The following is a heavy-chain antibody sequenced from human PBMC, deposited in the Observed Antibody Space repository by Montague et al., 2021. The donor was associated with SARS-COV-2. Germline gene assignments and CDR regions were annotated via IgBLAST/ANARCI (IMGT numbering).Heavy chain of an antibody. CDR3: ARGSRQWLVLPTHSYYFDY. D-gene: IGHD6-19*01. CDR2: INHSGST. CDR1: GGSFSGYY. J-gene: IGHJ4*02. V-gene: IGHV4-34*01. Sequence: SETLSLTCAVYGGSFSGYYWSWIRQPPGKGLEWIGEINHSGSTXXXPSXXXRVTISVDTSKNQFSLKLSSVTAADTAVYYCARGSRQWLVLPTHSYYFDYWGQGTLVTVSS.